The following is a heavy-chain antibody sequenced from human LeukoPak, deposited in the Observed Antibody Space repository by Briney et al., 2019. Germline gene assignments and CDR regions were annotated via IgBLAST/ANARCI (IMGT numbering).Heavy chain of an antibody. CDR3: AGGPTDYCSSTSCYAALDY. Sequence: SVKVSCKASGGTFSSYAIGWVRQAPGQGLEWMGGIIPIFGTANYAQKFQGRVTITADESTSTAYMELSSLRSEDTAVYYCAGGPTDYCSSTSCYAALDYWGQGTLVTVSS. V-gene: IGHV1-69*13. D-gene: IGHD2-2*01. CDR1: GGTFSSYA. J-gene: IGHJ4*02. CDR2: IIPIFGTA.